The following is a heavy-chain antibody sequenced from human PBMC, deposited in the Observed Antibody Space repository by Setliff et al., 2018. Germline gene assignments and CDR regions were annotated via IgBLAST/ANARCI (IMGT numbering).Heavy chain of an antibody. J-gene: IGHJ3*02. V-gene: IGHV5-51*01. CDR3: ARQAIFGSDAFDI. CDR1: GYSFSSYW. Sequence: ESLKISCKGSGYSFSSYWIGWVRQMPGKGLEWMGIIYPGDSDTRYSPSFQGQVTISADKSISTAYLQWSSLKASDTAMYYCARQAIFGSDAFDIWGQGTMVTVSS. CDR2: IYPGDSDT. D-gene: IGHD3-3*01.